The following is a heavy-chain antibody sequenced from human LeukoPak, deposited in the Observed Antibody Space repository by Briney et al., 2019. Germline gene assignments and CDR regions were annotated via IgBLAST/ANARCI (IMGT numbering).Heavy chain of an antibody. CDR2: IKQDGSEK. Sequence: GGSLRLSCAASGFTFSSYWMSWVRQAPGKGLEWVANIKQDGSEKYYVDSVKGRFTISRDNAKNSLYLQMNSLRAEDTAVYYCAKDQALVLGAFDYWGQGTLVTVSS. V-gene: IGHV3-7*01. CDR3: AKDQALVLGAFDY. J-gene: IGHJ4*02. D-gene: IGHD4/OR15-4a*01. CDR1: GFTFSSYW.